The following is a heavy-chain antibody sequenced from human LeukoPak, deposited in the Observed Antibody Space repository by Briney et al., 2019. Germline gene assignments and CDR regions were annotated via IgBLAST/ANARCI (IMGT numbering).Heavy chain of an antibody. J-gene: IGHJ4*02. V-gene: IGHV4-30-4*01. CDR3: ARGDEINYYDSSGYYYIY. CDR2: ISHSGST. D-gene: IGHD3-22*01. Sequence: SETLSLTCTVSGGSITSGDYYWSWIRQPPGKGLEWIGYISHSGSTYYHPSLKSRGSISVDASKNHFSLKMSSVTGADTAVYYCARGDEINYYDSSGYYYIYWGQGILVTVAS. CDR1: GGSITSGDYY.